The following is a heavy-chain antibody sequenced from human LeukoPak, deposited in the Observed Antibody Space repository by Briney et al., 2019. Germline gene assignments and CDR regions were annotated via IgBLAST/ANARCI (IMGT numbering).Heavy chain of an antibody. J-gene: IGHJ4*02. CDR2: ISYDGSNK. CDR1: GFTFFTYG. CDR3: ARGNAYYYDSSGYYYSFGY. D-gene: IGHD3-22*01. Sequence: PGRSLRLSCAASGFTFFTYGMHWVRQAPGKGLEWVAVISYDGSNKYYADSVKGRFTISRDNSKNTLYLQMNSLRAEDTAVYYCARGNAYYYDSSGYYYSFGYWGQGTLVTVSS. V-gene: IGHV3-30*19.